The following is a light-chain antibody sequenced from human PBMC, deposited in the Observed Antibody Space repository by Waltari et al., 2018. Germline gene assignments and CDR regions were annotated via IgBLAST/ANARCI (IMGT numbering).Light chain of an antibody. V-gene: IGLV1-47*01. CDR2: KNK. CDR3: AAWDDSLSAWV. J-gene: IGLJ3*02. Sequence: QSVLTQAPSASETPGQRVTIACYGSSSNIGNNYVYWYQRLPGTAPKLLIYKNKQRPSGVPDRFSGSKSGTSASLAISGLRSEDEADFYCAAWDDSLSAWVFGGGTKLTVL. CDR1: SSNIGNNY.